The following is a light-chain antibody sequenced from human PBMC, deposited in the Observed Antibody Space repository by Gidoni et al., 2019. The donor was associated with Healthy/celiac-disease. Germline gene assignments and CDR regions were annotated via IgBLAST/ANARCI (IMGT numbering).Light chain of an antibody. J-gene: IGLJ2*01. CDR1: SSDVGSYNL. V-gene: IGLV2-23*01. Sequence: QSALTQPASASGSPGQSITISCTGPSSDVGSYNLVSWYQQHPGKAPKLMIYEGSKRPSGVSNRFSGSKSGNTASLTISGLQAEDEADYYCCSYAGSSTVVFGGGTKLTVL. CDR2: EGS. CDR3: CSYAGSSTVV.